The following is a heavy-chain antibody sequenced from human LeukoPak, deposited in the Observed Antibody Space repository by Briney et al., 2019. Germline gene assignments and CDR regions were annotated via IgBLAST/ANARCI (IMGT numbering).Heavy chain of an antibody. Sequence: SETLSLTCTVSGGSISSYFWSWIRQPPGKGLEWVGYIYYSGTTNYNPSLKSRVTISVDTSKNQFSLKLTSVTAADTAVYYCATTRRLTMIGGAFDIWGQGTMVIVSS. CDR2: IYYSGTT. CDR1: GGSISSYF. CDR3: ATTRRLTMIGGAFDI. D-gene: IGHD3-10*01. V-gene: IGHV4-59*08. J-gene: IGHJ3*02.